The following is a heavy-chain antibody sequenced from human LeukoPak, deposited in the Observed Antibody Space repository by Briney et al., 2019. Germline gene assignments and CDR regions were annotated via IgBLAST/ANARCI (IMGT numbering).Heavy chain of an antibody. V-gene: IGHV1-2*02. J-gene: IGHJ5*02. Sequence: GASVKVSCKTSGYTFTDYYMHWVRQAPGQELEWMGWINPNSGGTNYVQKFQGRVTMTRDTSISTAYMELSRLKSDDTAVYYCAREWMVGHCSETRCPQLDPWGQGTLVTVSS. CDR3: AREWMVGHCSETRCPQLDP. D-gene: IGHD2-15*01. CDR2: INPNSGGT. CDR1: GYTFTDYY.